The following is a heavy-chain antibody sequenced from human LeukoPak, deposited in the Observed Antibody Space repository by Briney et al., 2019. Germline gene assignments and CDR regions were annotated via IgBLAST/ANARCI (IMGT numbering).Heavy chain of an antibody. CDR1: GFIFRNYA. V-gene: IGHV3-23*01. CDR3: VRQQTPHGNFDY. J-gene: IGHJ4*02. Sequence: GGSLRLSCAASGFIFRNYAMSWVRQGPGQGPEWVTAISGNDDSTYYADSVKGRFTISRENAKNSLSLQMNSLRAEDTAVYYCVRQQTPHGNFDYWGQGTLVTVSS. CDR2: ISGNDDST. D-gene: IGHD1-26*01.